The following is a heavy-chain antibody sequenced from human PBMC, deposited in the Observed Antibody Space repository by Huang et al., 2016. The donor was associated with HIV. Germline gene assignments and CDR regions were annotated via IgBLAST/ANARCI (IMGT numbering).Heavy chain of an antibody. V-gene: IGHV3-73*01. CDR1: EFTFSGSA. CDR2: SKRKANSYAT. D-gene: IGHD3-22*01. CDR3: TRLTMIGDGDY. J-gene: IGHJ4*02. Sequence: EVQLVESGGGLVQPGGSLKLSCAASEFTFSGSARHWIRQASGKGMEWVGRSKRKANSYATAYAEAVKGRFTISRDDSKNTAYLQMNSLKTEDTAVYYCTRLTMIGDGDYWGQGTLVTVSS.